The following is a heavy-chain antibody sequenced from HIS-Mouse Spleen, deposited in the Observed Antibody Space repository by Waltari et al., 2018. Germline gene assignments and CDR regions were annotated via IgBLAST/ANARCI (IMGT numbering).Heavy chain of an antibody. J-gene: IGHJ6*02. CDR2: IYYSGSN. CDR1: GGSISSYY. CDR3: ARHLSPSNYYYGMDV. Sequence: QVQLQESGPGLVKPSETLSLTCTVSGGSISSYYWSWIRQPPGKGLEWSGYIYYSGSNNYNPSLKIRVTRSVDTSKNQFSLKLSSVTAADTAVYYCARHLSPSNYYYGMDVWGQGTTVTVSS. V-gene: IGHV4-59*08.